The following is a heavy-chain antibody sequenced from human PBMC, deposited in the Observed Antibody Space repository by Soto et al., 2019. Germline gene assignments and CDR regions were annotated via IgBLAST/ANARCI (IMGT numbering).Heavy chain of an antibody. CDR2: INAGNGNT. Sequence: VASVKVSCKASGYTFTSYAMHWVRQAPGQRLEWMGWINAGNGNTKYSQKFQGRVTITRDTSASTAYMELSSLRSEDTAVYYCARDRSSWYYFDYWGQGTLVTV. V-gene: IGHV1-3*01. D-gene: IGHD6-13*01. J-gene: IGHJ4*02. CDR1: GYTFTSYA. CDR3: ARDRSSWYYFDY.